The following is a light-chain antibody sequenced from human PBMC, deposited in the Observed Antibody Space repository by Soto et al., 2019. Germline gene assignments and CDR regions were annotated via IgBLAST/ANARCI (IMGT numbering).Light chain of an antibody. CDR1: QSVSSSY. CDR2: GAS. J-gene: IGKJ1*01. V-gene: IGKV3-20*01. CDR3: QQYGSSPPT. Sequence: VLTQPAGTLSLSPGERATLSCRASQSVSSSYLAWYQQKPGQAPRLLIYGASSRATGIPDRFSGSGSGTDFTLTISRLEPEDSAVYYCQQYGSSPPTFGQGTKVDIK.